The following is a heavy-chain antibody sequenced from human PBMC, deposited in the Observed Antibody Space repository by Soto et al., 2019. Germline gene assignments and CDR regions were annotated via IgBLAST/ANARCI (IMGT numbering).Heavy chain of an antibody. CDR3: ARASTIFGVVTFYGMDV. D-gene: IGHD3-3*01. V-gene: IGHV1-2*04. CDR1: VKTFTSYG. CDR2: INPNSGGT. J-gene: IGHJ6*02. Sequence: ASVKVSRKSSVKTFTSYGISWVRQAPGQGLEWMGWINPNSGGTNYAQKFQGWVTMTRDTSISTAYMELSRLRSDDTAVYYCARASTIFGVVTFYGMDVWGQGTTVTVSS.